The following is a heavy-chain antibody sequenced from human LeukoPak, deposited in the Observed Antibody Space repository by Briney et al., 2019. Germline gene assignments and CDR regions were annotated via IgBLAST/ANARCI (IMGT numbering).Heavy chain of an antibody. V-gene: IGHV1-2*02. CDR1: GYTFTGYY. CDR3: ATDVGDFDAFDI. J-gene: IGHJ3*02. D-gene: IGHD2-21*02. CDR2: INPNSGGT. Sequence: ASVTVSCKASGYTFTGYYMHWVRQAPGQGLEWMGWINPNSGGTNYAQKFQGRVTVTRDTSISTAYMELSRLRSDDTAVYYCATDVGDFDAFDIWGQGTMVTVSS.